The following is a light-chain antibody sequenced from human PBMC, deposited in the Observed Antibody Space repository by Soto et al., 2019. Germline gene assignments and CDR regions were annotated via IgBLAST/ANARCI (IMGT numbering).Light chain of an antibody. J-gene: IGKJ1*01. V-gene: IGKV3-20*01. Sequence: EIVLTQSPGTLCVSPVQRATLSCSASQSVSGSFLAWYQQKPGQAPRLLIYDVSTRATGVPDRFSGSGSGTDFTLTISRLEPEDFAVYSCHQYRSTPWTFGPGTKVDIK. CDR2: DVS. CDR1: QSVSGSF. CDR3: HQYRSTPWT.